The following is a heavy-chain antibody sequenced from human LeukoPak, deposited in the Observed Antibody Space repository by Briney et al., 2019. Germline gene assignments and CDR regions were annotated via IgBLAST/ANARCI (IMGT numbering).Heavy chain of an antibody. D-gene: IGHD2/OR15-2a*01. V-gene: IGHV3-30*18. Sequence: PGRSLRLSCAASGLTFSSYGMHWVRQAPGKGLEWVAVISYDESNKYYADSVKGRFTISRDNSKNTLYLQMNSLRAEDTAIYYCAKERAFGTWLGDYWGQGTPVTVSS. CDR2: ISYDESNK. CDR3: AKERAFGTWLGDY. J-gene: IGHJ4*02. CDR1: GLTFSSYG.